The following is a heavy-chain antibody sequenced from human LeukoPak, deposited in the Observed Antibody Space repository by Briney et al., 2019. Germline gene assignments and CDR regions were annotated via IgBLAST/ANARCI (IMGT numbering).Heavy chain of an antibody. D-gene: IGHD6-19*01. J-gene: IGHJ5*02. V-gene: IGHV1-2*02. CDR2: INPNSGGT. CDR1: GYTFTGYY. Sequence: GASVKVSCKASGYTFTGYYMHWVRQAPGQGLEWMGWINPNSGGTNYAQKFQGRVTMTRDTSISTAYMELSRLRSDDTAVYYCARTTPNSGYSSGWYKGNNWFDPWGQGTLVTVSS. CDR3: ARTTPNSGYSSGWYKGNNWFDP.